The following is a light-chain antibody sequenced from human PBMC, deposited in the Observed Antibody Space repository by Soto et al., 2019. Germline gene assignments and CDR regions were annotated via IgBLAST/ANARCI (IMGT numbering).Light chain of an antibody. CDR1: QDIDSW. CDR3: QQGNSFPLT. V-gene: IGKV1-12*01. Sequence: DIQMTQSPSSVAASIGDRATITCRASQDIDSWLAWFQQKPGEAPRLLIYAAISLHSGVPSRFSGAGSGTEFSLTISSLQPEDFATYCCQQGNSFPLTFGGGTKVEIK. J-gene: IGKJ4*01. CDR2: AAI.